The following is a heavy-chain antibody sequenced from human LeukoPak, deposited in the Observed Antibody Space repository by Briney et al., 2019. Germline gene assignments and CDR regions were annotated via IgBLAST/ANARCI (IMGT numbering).Heavy chain of an antibody. V-gene: IGHV4-39*01. CDR1: GDSISTYNYY. D-gene: IGHD2-21*02. Sequence: SETLSLTCTVSGDSISTYNYYWGWIRQPPGKGLEWLWRIYYSGTTYYSPSLRSRVTISVDTSKNQFSLKLSSVTAADTAVYYCARHWPCGRDCYQFDYWGQGTLVTVSS. CDR3: ARHWPCGRDCYQFDY. J-gene: IGHJ4*02. CDR2: IYYSGTT.